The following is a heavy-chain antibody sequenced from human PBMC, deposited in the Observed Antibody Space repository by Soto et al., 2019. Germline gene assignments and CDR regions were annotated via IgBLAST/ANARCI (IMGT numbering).Heavy chain of an antibody. D-gene: IGHD1-26*01. Sequence: VPLVQSGAEVKQPGSSVKVSCKASGGTFSSYAISWVRQAPGQGLEWMGGIIPIFGTANYAQKFQGRVTITADESTSTAYMELSSLRSEETAVYYCARESGIVGATYGMDVWGKGTTVTVSS. CDR2: IIPIFGTA. V-gene: IGHV1-69*01. CDR3: ARESGIVGATYGMDV. CDR1: GGTFSSYA. J-gene: IGHJ6*04.